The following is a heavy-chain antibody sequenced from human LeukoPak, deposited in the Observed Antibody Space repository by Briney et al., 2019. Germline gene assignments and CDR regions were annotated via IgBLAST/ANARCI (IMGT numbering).Heavy chain of an antibody. CDR2: IYYSGST. D-gene: IGHD2-21*02. Sequence: PSETLSLTCTVSGGSVSSGSYYWSWIRQPPGKGLEWIGYIYYSGSTNYNPSLKSRVTISVDTSKNQFSLKLSSVTAADTAVYYCAVTATNWFDPWGQGTLVTVSS. J-gene: IGHJ5*02. V-gene: IGHV4-61*01. CDR3: AVTATNWFDP. CDR1: GGSVSSGSYY.